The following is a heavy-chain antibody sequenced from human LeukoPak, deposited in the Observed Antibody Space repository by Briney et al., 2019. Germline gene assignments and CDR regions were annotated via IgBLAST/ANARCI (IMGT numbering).Heavy chain of an antibody. V-gene: IGHV4-34*01. CDR3: AREGYGSGSYYDY. D-gene: IGHD3-10*01. CDR2: INHSGST. CDR1: GGSFSGYY. Sequence: SETLSLTCAVYGGSFSGYYWSWIRQPPGKGLEWTEEINHSGSTNYNPSLKSRVTISVDTSKNQFSLKLSSVTAADTAVYYCAREGYGSGSYYDYWGQGTLVTVSS. J-gene: IGHJ4*02.